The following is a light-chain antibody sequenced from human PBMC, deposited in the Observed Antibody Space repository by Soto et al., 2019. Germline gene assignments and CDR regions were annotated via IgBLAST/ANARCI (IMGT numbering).Light chain of an antibody. CDR1: QGISDY. CDR2: AVS. V-gene: IGKV1-27*01. Sequence: DIQMTQSPSFLSASLGDRVTIACRASQGISDYLAWYQQKPGKAPKVLIYAVSTLQSGVPSRFSGSGFGTDFTLTISSLQPEDVATYYCQKYDSAPLTFGGGTKVDIK. J-gene: IGKJ4*01. CDR3: QKYDSAPLT.